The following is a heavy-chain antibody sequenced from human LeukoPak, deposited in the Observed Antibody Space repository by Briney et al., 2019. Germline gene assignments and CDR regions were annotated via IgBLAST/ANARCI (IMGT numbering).Heavy chain of an antibody. Sequence: ESGPTLVNPTQTLTLTCTFSGFSLSTSGVGVGWIRQPPGKALEWLALIYWDGEMRYSPSLKRRLTITKDTSKNQVVLTMTNMDPVDTATYYCAHTMYGSGSYYRQYFHHWGQGTLVTVSS. J-gene: IGHJ1*01. D-gene: IGHD3-10*01. CDR3: AHTMYGSGSYYRQYFHH. V-gene: IGHV2-5*02. CDR1: GFSLSTSGVG. CDR2: IYWDGEM.